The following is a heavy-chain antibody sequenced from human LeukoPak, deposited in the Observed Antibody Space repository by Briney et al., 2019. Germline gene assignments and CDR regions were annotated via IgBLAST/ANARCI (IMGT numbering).Heavy chain of an antibody. CDR1: GYTFTSYD. CDR3: ARGGSYDILTGYYYYYYMDV. CDR2: MNLNNGNT. J-gene: IGHJ6*03. D-gene: IGHD3-9*01. V-gene: IGHV1-8*03. Sequence: ASVKVSCKASGYTFTSYDINWVRQATGQGLEWMGWMNLNNGNTGYAQKFQGRVTITRNTSISTVYMELSSLRSEDTAVYYCARGGSYDILTGYYYYYYMDVWGKGTTVTVSS.